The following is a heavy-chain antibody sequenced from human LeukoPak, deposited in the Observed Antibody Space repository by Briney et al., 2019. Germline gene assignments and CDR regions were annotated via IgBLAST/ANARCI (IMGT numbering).Heavy chain of an antibody. D-gene: IGHD3-22*01. V-gene: IGHV1-69*05. CDR1: GGTFSSYA. Sequence: SVKVSCKASGGTFSSYAISWVRQAPGQGLEWMGRIIPIFGTANYAQKFQGRVTITTDESMSTAYMELSSLRSEDTAVYYCARDAPVIFYYDSSGYSNYFDYWGQGTLVTVSS. CDR2: IIPIFGTA. J-gene: IGHJ4*02. CDR3: ARDAPVIFYYDSSGYSNYFDY.